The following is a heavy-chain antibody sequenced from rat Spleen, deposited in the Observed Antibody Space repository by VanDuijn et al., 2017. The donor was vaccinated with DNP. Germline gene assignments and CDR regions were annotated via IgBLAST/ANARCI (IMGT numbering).Heavy chain of an antibody. CDR2: ITSDGSST. D-gene: IGHD1-1*01. CDR3: ARQSYYYSGANYFDY. Sequence: EVQLVESGGGLVQPGNSLKLSCAASGFTFGDYAMAWVRQSPQKGLEWVATITSDGSSTYYRVSMKGRFTISRDNAKSTLYLQMDSRRSEDTATYYCARQSYYYSGANYFDYWGQGVMVTVSS. CDR1: GFTFGDYA. J-gene: IGHJ2*01. V-gene: IGHV5-17*01.